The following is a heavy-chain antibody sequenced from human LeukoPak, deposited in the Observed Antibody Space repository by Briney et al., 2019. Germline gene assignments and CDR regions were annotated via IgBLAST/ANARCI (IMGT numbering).Heavy chain of an antibody. J-gene: IGHJ4*02. V-gene: IGHV3-7*01. CDR3: ARDIAPAGLFFDY. CDR1: GFTLSLYW. D-gene: IGHD6-13*01. CDR2: TKYDGSEK. Sequence: GGSLRLSCAASGFTLSLYWMSWVRQAPGKGLEWVANTKYDGSEKDYVDSVKGRFTISRDNAKNSLHLQMDSLRAEDTAVYYCARDIAPAGLFFDYWGQGTLVTVSS.